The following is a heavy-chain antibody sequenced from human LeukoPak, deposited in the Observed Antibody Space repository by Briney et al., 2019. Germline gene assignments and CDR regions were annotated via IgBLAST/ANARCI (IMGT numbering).Heavy chain of an antibody. CDR2: ISYDGSNK. CDR1: GFTFSSYA. D-gene: IGHD4-17*01. V-gene: IGHV3-30*04. J-gene: IGHJ4*02. CDR3: ARNQNYGDYFDY. Sequence: GRSLRLSCAASGFTFSSYAMHWVRQAPGKGLEWVAVISYDGSNKYNADSVKGRFTISRDNSKNTLYLQMNSLRAEDTAVYYCARNQNYGDYFDYWGQGTLVTVSS.